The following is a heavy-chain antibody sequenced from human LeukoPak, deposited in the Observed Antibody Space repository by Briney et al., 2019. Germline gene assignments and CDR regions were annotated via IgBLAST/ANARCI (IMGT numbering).Heavy chain of an antibody. V-gene: IGHV5-51*01. J-gene: IGHJ5*02. CDR1: GYSFTSYW. CDR2: IYPGDSDT. CDR3: AIRYCSSTSCFGGFDP. Sequence: GESLKISCKGSGYSFTSYWIGWVRQMPGKGLEWMGIIYPGDSDTRYSPSFQGQVTISADKSISTAYLQWSSLKASDTAMYYCAIRYCSSTSCFGGFDPWGQGTLVTVSS. D-gene: IGHD2-2*01.